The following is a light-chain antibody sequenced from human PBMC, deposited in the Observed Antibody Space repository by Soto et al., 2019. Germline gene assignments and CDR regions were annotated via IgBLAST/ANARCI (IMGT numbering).Light chain of an antibody. V-gene: IGKV3-11*01. Sequence: TQSPSTLSASVGDRVTITCRASQSVSSHLAWYQQKPGQAPRLLIYDASNRATGIPARFSGSGSRTDFTLTISSLEPEDFAVYYCQQRSSWITFGQGTRLEIK. CDR2: DAS. J-gene: IGKJ5*01. CDR3: QQRSSWIT. CDR1: QSVSSH.